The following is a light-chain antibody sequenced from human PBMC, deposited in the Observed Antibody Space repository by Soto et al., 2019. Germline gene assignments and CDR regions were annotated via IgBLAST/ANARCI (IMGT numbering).Light chain of an antibody. CDR3: QQYGHSPFA. Sequence: EVVLTQSPGTLSLSSGERATLSCRASESVSSSYLAWYQQKPGQAPRLLIYGASSRATGIPDRFSGSGSETDFTLTITRLEAEDFAVYYCQQYGHSPFAFGQGTKLEIK. V-gene: IGKV3-20*01. CDR2: GAS. CDR1: ESVSSSY. J-gene: IGKJ2*01.